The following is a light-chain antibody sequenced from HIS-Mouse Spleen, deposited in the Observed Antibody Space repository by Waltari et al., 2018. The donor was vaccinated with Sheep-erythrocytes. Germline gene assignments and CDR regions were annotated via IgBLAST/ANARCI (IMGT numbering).Light chain of an antibody. J-gene: IGLJ3*02. CDR1: SSDVGLYNL. CDR3: CSYAGSSTPWV. CDR2: EGS. V-gene: IGLV2-23*01. Sequence: QSALTQPASVSGSPGQSITISCTGTSSDVGLYNLVSWYQQHPGKAHKLMIYEGSKRPSGVSNRFSGSKSGNTASLTISGLQAEDEADYYCCSYAGSSTPWVFGGGSKLTVL.